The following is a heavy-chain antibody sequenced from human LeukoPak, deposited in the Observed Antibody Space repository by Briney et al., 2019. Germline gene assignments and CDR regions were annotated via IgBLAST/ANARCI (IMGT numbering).Heavy chain of an antibody. D-gene: IGHD2-15*01. CDR3: ARDPLPRLVVVVDAFDI. V-gene: IGHV7-4-1*02. Sequence: ASVKVSCKASGYSFTSYAMNWVRQAPGQGLEWMGWINTNTGNPTYAQGFTGRFVFSLDTSVSTAYLQISSVKAEDTAVYYCARDPLPRLVVVVDAFDIWGQGTMVTVSS. CDR2: INTNTGNP. J-gene: IGHJ3*02. CDR1: GYSFTSYA.